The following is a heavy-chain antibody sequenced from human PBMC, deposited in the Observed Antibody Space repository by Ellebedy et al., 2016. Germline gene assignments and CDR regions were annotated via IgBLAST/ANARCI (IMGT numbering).Heavy chain of an antibody. CDR2: MSKDGANE. CDR3: VRGGIDVAALGSGY. Sequence: GGSLRLXXEAYGFIFSAYALHWVRQAPGKGLEWVAVMSKDGANEYYADSVKGRFTISRDKSKNTLFLQMNSLRPEDTSVYYCVRGGIDVAALGSGYWGQGTLVIVSS. CDR1: GFIFSAYA. D-gene: IGHD3-10*01. V-gene: IGHV3-30-3*01. J-gene: IGHJ4*02.